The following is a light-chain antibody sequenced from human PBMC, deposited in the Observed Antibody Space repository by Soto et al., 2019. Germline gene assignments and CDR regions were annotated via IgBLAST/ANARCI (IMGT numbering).Light chain of an antibody. CDR2: EVN. V-gene: IGLV2-14*01. CDR3: SSYTSISTLYV. Sequence: QSALTQPASVSGSPRQSITISCTAASSDVGGYTYVSWYQQHPGKAPKLMIYEVNNRPSGVSNRFSGSKSGNTASLTISGLQAEDEADYYCSSYTSISTLYVFGTGTKVTVL. J-gene: IGLJ1*01. CDR1: SSDVGGYTY.